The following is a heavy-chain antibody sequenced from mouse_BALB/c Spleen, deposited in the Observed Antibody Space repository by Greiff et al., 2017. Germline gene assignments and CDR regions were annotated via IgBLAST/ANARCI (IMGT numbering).Heavy chain of an antibody. V-gene: IGHV3-2*02. CDR3: ARGNYGNYRGFAY. J-gene: IGHJ3*01. CDR2: ISYSGST. CDR1: GYSITSDYA. Sequence: EVKLQESGPGLVKPSQSLSLTCTVTGYSITSDYAWNWIRQFPGNKLEWMGYISYSGSTSYNPSLKSRISITRDTSKNQFFLQLNSVTTEDTATYYCARGNYGNYRGFAYWGQGTLVTVSA. D-gene: IGHD2-1*01.